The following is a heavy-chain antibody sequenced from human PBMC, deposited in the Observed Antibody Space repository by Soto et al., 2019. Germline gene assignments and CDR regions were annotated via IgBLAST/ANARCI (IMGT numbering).Heavy chain of an antibody. CDR2: ISSNGEST. J-gene: IGHJ4*02. CDR3: AKDPALYSGSYEYYFDY. V-gene: IGHV3-64*04. D-gene: IGHD1-26*01. Sequence: WVRMRLSCKTSGFNFRSYAMSGVRRAPGTALDSVSIISSNGESTYHTDATYYADSVKGRFTISRDNSKNTLYLQMNSLRAEDTAVYYCAKDPALYSGSYEYYFDYWGQGPLVPGSS. CDR1: GFNFRSYA.